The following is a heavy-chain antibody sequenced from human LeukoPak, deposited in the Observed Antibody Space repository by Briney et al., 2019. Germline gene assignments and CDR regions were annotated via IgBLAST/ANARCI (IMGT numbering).Heavy chain of an antibody. J-gene: IGHJ4*02. CDR2: ISYDGSNK. CDR1: GFTFSSYG. V-gene: IGHV3-30*18. CDR3: AKGDTAIFELDY. D-gene: IGHD2-21*02. Sequence: GGSLRLSCAASGFTFSSYGMHWVRQAPGKGLEWVAVISYDGSNKYYADSVKGRFTISRDNSKNTLYLQMNSLRAEDTAVYYCAKGDTAIFELDYWGQGTLVTVSS.